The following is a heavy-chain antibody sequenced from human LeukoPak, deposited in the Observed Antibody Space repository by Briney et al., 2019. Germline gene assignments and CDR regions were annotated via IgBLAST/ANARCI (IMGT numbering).Heavy chain of an antibody. V-gene: IGHV3-23*01. J-gene: IGHJ4*02. CDR3: ARASRYWSGGSCQKY. Sequence: GGSLRLSCAASGFTFSSYAMSWVRQAPGKGLEWVSAISGSGGSTYYADSVKGRFTISRDNAKNSLYLQMNSLRAEDTAVYYCARASRYWSGGSCQKYWGQGTLVTVSS. D-gene: IGHD2-15*01. CDR1: GFTFSSYA. CDR2: ISGSGGST.